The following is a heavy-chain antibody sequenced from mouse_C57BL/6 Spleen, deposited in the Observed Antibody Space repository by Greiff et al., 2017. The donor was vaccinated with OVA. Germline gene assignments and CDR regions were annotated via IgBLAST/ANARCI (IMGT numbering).Heavy chain of an antibody. V-gene: IGHV3-6*01. CDR3: AREEFAMDY. CDR1: GYSITSGYY. J-gene: IGHJ4*01. CDR2: ISYDGSN. Sequence: VQLQQSGPGLVKPSQSLSLTCSVTGYSITSGYYWNWIRQFPGNKLEWMGYISYDGSNNYNPSLKNRIPITRDTSKNQFFLKLNSVTTEDTATYYCAREEFAMDYWGQGTSVTVSS.